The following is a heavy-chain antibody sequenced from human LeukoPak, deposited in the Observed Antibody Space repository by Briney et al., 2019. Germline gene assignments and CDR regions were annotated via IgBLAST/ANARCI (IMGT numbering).Heavy chain of an antibody. Sequence: GGSLRLSCAASGFTFSSYEMNWVRQAPGKGLEWVSYISSSGSTIYYADSVKGRFTISRDNAKNSLYLQMNSLRAEDTAVYYCAREGEEYCSSTSCYRNYMDVWGKGTTVTVSS. CDR3: AREGEEYCSSTSCYRNYMDV. CDR1: GFTFSSYE. CDR2: ISSSGSTI. J-gene: IGHJ6*03. D-gene: IGHD2-2*02. V-gene: IGHV3-48*03.